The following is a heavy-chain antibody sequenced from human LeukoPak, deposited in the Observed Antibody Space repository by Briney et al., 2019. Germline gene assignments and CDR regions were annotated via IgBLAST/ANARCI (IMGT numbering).Heavy chain of an antibody. D-gene: IGHD4-17*01. V-gene: IGHV3-21*01. CDR2: ISSSSSYI. J-gene: IGHJ6*02. Sequence: GGSLRLSCAASGFTFSSYSMNWVRQAPGKGLEWVSSISSSSSYIYYADSVKGRFTISRDNAKNPLYLQMNSLRAEDTAVYYCARDKVEPNDYGDYGPDYYYYGMDVWGQGTTVTVSS. CDR1: GFTFSSYS. CDR3: ARDKVEPNDYGDYGPDYYYYGMDV.